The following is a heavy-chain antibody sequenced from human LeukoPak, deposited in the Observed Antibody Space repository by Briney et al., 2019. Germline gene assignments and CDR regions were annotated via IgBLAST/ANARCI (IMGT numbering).Heavy chain of an antibody. D-gene: IGHD2-2*01. J-gene: IGHJ4*02. V-gene: IGHV3-9*01. Sequence: GGSLRLSGAASGFTFDDYAMHWVRQAPGKGQEWVSGISWNSGSIGYADSVKGRFTISRDNAKNSLYLQMNSLRAEDTAVYYCARGKNCSSTSCSPTNLDYWGQGTLVTVSS. CDR3: ARGKNCSSTSCSPTNLDY. CDR2: ISWNSGSI. CDR1: GFTFDDYA.